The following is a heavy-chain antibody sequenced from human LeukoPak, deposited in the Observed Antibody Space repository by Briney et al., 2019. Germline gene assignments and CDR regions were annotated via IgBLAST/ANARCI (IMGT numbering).Heavy chain of an antibody. Sequence: PSQTLSPTCAVYCRSFGGYYCGWIRQPPGKWLGWIGEIIHSGSTNYNPSLKSRVTISVDTSKNQFSLKLSSVTAADTAVYYCARRSRPTTGTYYYGSGRIDYWGQGTLVTVSS. J-gene: IGHJ4*02. CDR3: ARRSRPTTGTYYYGSGRIDY. CDR1: CRSFGGYY. CDR2: IIHSGST. V-gene: IGHV4-34*12. D-gene: IGHD3-10*01.